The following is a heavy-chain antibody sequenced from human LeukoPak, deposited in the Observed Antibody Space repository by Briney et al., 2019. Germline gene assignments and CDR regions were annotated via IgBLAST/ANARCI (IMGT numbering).Heavy chain of an antibody. CDR1: GFTFDDYA. CDR2: ISWNSGSV. V-gene: IGHV3-9*01. CDR3: ARENSRDYDKGLIYYYYYYMDV. D-gene: IGHD3-9*01. J-gene: IGHJ6*03. Sequence: PGGSLRLSCAASGFTFDDYAMHWVRQAPGKGLEWVSGISWNSGSVGYADSVKGRFTISRDNAKNSLYLQMNSLRAEDTAVYYCARENSRDYDKGLIYYYYYYMDVWGKGTTVTVSS.